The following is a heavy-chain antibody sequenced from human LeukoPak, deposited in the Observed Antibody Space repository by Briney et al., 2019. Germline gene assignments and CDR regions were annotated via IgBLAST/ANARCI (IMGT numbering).Heavy chain of an antibody. V-gene: IGHV3-30*02. CDR1: GFTFSSYG. CDR3: AKGLYTAVADY. CDR2: IRYDGSNK. Sequence: PVGSLRLSCAASGFTFSSYGMHSVRQAPRKGLGWVAFIRYDGSNKYYADSVKSRFTISRDDSKNTLYLQMNSLRPEDTAVCYCAKGLYTAVADYWGQGTLVTVSS. D-gene: IGHD6-19*01. J-gene: IGHJ4*02.